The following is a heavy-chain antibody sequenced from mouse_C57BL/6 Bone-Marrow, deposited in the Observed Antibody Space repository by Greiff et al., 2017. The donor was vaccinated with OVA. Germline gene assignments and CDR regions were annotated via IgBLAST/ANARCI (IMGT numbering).Heavy chain of an antibody. D-gene: IGHD2-3*01. V-gene: IGHV1-81*01. CDR2: IYPRSGNT. Sequence: QVQLQQSGAELARPGASVKLSCKASGYTFTSYGISWVKQRPGQGLEWIGEIYPRSGNTYYNEKFKGKATLTADKSSSTAYMELRSLTSEDSAVYFCAMGDGDAMDYWGQGTSVTVSS. CDR1: GYTFTSYG. J-gene: IGHJ4*01. CDR3: AMGDGDAMDY.